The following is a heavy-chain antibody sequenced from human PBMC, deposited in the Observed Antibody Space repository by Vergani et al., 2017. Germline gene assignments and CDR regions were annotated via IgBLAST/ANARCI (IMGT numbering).Heavy chain of an antibody. CDR2: ISWNSGSI. D-gene: IGHD3-16*01. Sequence: EVQLVESGGGLVQPGRSLRLSCAASGFTFDDYAMHWVRLAPGKGLEWVSGISWNSGSIGYADSVKGRFTISRDNAKNSLYLQMNSLRAEDTALYYCAKEYYDYIGDAFDIWGQGTMVTVSS. CDR3: AKEYYDYIGDAFDI. CDR1: GFTFDDYA. V-gene: IGHV3-9*01. J-gene: IGHJ3*02.